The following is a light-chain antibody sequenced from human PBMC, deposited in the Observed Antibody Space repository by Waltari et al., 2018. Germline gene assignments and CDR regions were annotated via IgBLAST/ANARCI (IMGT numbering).Light chain of an antibody. CDR1: SSNIGSHF. Sequence: QSVLTQPPSASGTPGQRVTISCSGTSSNIGSHFVYWYQQLSGTAPKLLIYKDNHRPSGVPDRFSGSRSGTSASLTISGLRSDDESHFYCATWDDGLSGHWVFGGGTKLTVL. V-gene: IGLV1-47*01. J-gene: IGLJ3*02. CDR3: ATWDDGLSGHWV. CDR2: KDN.